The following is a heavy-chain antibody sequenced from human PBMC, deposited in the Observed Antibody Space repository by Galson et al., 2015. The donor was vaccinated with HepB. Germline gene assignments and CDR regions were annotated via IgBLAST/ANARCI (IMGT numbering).Heavy chain of an antibody. Sequence: SLRLSCAASGLTFSNYAMSWVRQAPGKGLEWVSGITGSGGITDYADSVKGRFTISRDNSKNTLSLQMNSLRAEDTAVYYCAPSAAVDKFPWGQGTLVTVSS. CDR3: APSAAVDKFP. D-gene: IGHD6-13*01. CDR2: ITGSGGIT. V-gene: IGHV3-23*01. J-gene: IGHJ5*02. CDR1: GLTFSNYA.